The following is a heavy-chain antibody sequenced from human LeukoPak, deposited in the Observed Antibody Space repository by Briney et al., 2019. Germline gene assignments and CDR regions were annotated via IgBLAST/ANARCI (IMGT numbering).Heavy chain of an antibody. Sequence: SETLSLTCTVSGGSISSYYWSWIRQPPGKGLEWIGYIYYSGSTYYNPSLKSRVTISVDTSKNQFSLKLSSVTAADTAVYYCARGPGSRWFGDPGYFDYWGQGTLVTVSS. J-gene: IGHJ4*02. D-gene: IGHD3-10*01. V-gene: IGHV4-59*01. CDR2: IYYSGST. CDR1: GGSISSYY. CDR3: ARGPGSRWFGDPGYFDY.